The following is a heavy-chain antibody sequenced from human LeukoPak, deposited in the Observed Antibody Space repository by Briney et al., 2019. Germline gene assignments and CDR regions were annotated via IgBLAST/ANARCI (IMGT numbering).Heavy chain of an antibody. CDR1: GGSISSSSYY. V-gene: IGHV4-39*07. J-gene: IGHJ6*03. D-gene: IGHD5-12*01. CDR3: ARGRWGVATILSYYYYYMDV. Sequence: SETLSLTCTVSGGSISSSSYYWGWIRQPPGKGLEWIGSIYYSGSTYYNPSLKSRVTISVDTSKNQFSLKLSSVTAADTAVYYCARGRWGVATILSYYYYYMDVWGKGTTVTVSS. CDR2: IYYSGST.